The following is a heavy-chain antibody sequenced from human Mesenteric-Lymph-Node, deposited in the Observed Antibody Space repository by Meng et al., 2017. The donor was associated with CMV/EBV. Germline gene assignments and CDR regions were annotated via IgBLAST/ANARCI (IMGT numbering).Heavy chain of an antibody. Sequence: QASGGTFRRYSINWVRQAPGQGLEWMGGLIPIFGTPKYAQKFQGRVTITTDESTSTAYMELSSLRSEDTAMYYCATAEAFPYYFDFWGQGTLVTVSS. J-gene: IGHJ4*02. V-gene: IGHV1-69*05. CDR3: ATAEAFPYYFDF. CDR2: LIPIFGTP. CDR1: GGTFRRYS.